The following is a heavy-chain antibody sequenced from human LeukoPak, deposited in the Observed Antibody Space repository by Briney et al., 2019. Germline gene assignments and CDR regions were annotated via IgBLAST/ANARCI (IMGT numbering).Heavy chain of an antibody. V-gene: IGHV4-39*07. CDR3: ARETNYYDSSGYSLKPDY. Sequence: PSETLSLTCTVSGGSISSSSYYWGWIRQPPGKGLEWIGSIYYSGSTYYNPSLKSRVTISVDTSKNQFSLKLSSVTAADTAVYFCARETNYYDSSGYSLKPDYWGQGTLVTVSS. CDR1: GGSISSSSYY. D-gene: IGHD3-22*01. CDR2: IYYSGST. J-gene: IGHJ4*02.